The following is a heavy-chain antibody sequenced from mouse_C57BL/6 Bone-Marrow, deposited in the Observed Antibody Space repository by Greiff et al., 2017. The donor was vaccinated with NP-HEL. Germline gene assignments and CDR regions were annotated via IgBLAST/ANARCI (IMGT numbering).Heavy chain of an antibody. V-gene: IGHV1-18*01. J-gene: IGHJ4*01. Sequence: EVQLQQSGPELVKPGASVKIPCKASGYTFTDYNMDWVKQSHGKSLEWIGDINPNNGGTIYNQKFKGKATLTVDKSSSTAYMELRSLTSEDTAVYYCARGRPGYYAMDYWGQGTSVTVSS. CDR1: GYTFTDYN. CDR3: ARGRPGYYAMDY. CDR2: INPNNGGT.